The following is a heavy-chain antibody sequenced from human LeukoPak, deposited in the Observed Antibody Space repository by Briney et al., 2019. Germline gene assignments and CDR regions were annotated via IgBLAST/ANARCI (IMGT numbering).Heavy chain of an antibody. V-gene: IGHV4-34*01. CDR1: GGSFSGYY. J-gene: IGHJ4*02. CDR3: ARSRIAVAGFGY. CDR2: INHSGST. D-gene: IGHD6-19*01. Sequence: SDTLSLTCAVYGGSFSGYYWSWIRQPPGKGLEWIGEINHSGSTNYNPSLKSRVTISVDTSKNQFSLKLSSVTAADTAVYYCARSRIAVAGFGYWGQGTLVTVSS.